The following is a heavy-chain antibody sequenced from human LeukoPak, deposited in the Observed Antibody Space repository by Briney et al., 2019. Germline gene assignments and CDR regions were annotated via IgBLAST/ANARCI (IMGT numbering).Heavy chain of an antibody. CDR1: GYTPTKLS. CDR2: FDPEDGET. J-gene: IGHJ4*02. D-gene: IGHD3-22*01. Sequence: ASVKVSCKVSGYTPTKLSMHWVRQAPGKGLEWMGGFDPEDGETIYAQKFQGRVTMTKDTSTDTAHMDLSSLRSEDTAVYYCTIAQDYHDSSGYYLEYYFDFWGQGTLVTVSS. V-gene: IGHV1-24*01. CDR3: TIAQDYHDSSGYYLEYYFDF.